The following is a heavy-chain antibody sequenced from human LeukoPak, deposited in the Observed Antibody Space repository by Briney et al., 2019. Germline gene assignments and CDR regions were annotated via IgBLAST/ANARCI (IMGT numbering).Heavy chain of an antibody. D-gene: IGHD3-16*01. CDR3: ASWGGGNNWFDP. CDR1: GGSFSGYY. Sequence: SETLSLTCAVYGGSFSGYYWSWIRQPPGKGLEWIGEINHSGSTNYNPSLKSRVTISVDTSKNRFSLKLSSVTAADTAVYYCASWGGGNNWFDPWGQGTLVTVSS. V-gene: IGHV4-34*01. CDR2: INHSGST. J-gene: IGHJ5*02.